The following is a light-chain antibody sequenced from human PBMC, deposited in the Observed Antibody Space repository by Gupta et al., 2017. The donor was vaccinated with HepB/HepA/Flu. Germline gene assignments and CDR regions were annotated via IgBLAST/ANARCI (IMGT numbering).Light chain of an antibody. Sequence: QSVLTQPPSVSGAPGQRVTISCTGTRSNIGAGYDVHWSQHLPGGAPKLVIYDNGDRPSGVPDRFSGSKSGTSASLAITGLQAEDEADYYCQSYDRSVSGYVFGTGTKVTVL. CDR2: DNG. CDR3: QSYDRSVSGYV. V-gene: IGLV1-40*01. J-gene: IGLJ1*01. CDR1: RSNIGAGYD.